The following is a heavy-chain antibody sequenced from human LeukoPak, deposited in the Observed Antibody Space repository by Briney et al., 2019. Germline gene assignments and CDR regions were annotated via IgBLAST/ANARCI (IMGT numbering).Heavy chain of an antibody. CDR2: IYYSGST. Sequence: PSETLSLTCTVSGGSISSSSYYWGWIRQPPGKGLEWIGYIYYSGSTNYNPSLKSRVTISVDTSKNQYSLKLTSVTAADTAVYYCARVGVELHQPLDYWGRGTLVTVSS. V-gene: IGHV4-61*05. D-gene: IGHD1-7*01. CDR3: ARVGVELHQPLDY. J-gene: IGHJ4*02. CDR1: GGSISSSSYY.